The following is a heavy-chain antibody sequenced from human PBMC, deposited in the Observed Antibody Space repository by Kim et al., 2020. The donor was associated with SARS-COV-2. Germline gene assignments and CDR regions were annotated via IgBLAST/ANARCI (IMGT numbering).Heavy chain of an antibody. J-gene: IGHJ6*02. Sequence: HPSLKGRVTISVDTSKNQFSLELSSVTAADTAVYYCARQLPLYYYGMDVWGQGTTVTVSS. CDR3: ARQLPLYYYGMDV. D-gene: IGHD2-15*01. V-gene: IGHV4-61*07.